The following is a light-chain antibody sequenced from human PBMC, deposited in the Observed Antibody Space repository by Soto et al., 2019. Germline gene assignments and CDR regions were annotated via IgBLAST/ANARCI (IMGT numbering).Light chain of an antibody. V-gene: IGLV2-14*03. CDR3: SSYTSSSTYV. CDR1: SSDVGGYNY. Sequence: QSALTQPASVSGSAGQSITISCTGTSSDVGGYNYVSWYQQHPGKAPKLMIYDVNNRPSGVSNRFSGSKSDNTASLTISGLQAEDEADYYCSSYTSSSTYVFGTGTKLTVL. J-gene: IGLJ1*01. CDR2: DVN.